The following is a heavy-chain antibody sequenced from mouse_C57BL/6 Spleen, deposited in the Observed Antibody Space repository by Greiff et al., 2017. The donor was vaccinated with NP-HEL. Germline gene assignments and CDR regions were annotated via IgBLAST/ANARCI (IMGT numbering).Heavy chain of an antibody. Sequence: VQLQQSGPELVKPGASVKISCKASGYAFSSSWMNWVKQRPGKGLEWIGRIYPGDGDTNYNEKFKSKATLTVDTSSSTAYMQLSSLTSEDSAVYYCARADYGSSYGFAYWGQGTLVTVSA. CDR2: IYPGDGDT. CDR3: ARADYGSSYGFAY. V-gene: IGHV1-82*01. J-gene: IGHJ3*01. D-gene: IGHD1-1*01. CDR1: GYAFSSSW.